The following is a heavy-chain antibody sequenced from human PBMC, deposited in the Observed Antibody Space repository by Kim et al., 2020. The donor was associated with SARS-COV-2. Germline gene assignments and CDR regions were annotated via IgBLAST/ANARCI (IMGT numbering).Heavy chain of an antibody. CDR2: SDGNVK. V-gene: IGHV3-33*06. Sequence: SDGNVKYYAACVTGRFIISRDNSKTRLYLQMNGLRVEDTAVYYCANFESWGQGTLVTVSS. CDR3: ANFES. J-gene: IGHJ4*02.